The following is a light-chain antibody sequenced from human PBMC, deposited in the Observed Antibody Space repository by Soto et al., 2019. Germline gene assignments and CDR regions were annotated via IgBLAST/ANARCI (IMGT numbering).Light chain of an antibody. V-gene: IGKV3-20*01. CDR1: QSVATS. CDR2: GAS. Sequence: MVLTQSPATLSLSPGERATLSCRASQSVATSLAWYQQKPGQVPRLLTHGASNRATGIPDRFSGSGSGTDFTLTISRLEPEDFAVYYCQQYGGSTWTFGQGAKVDIK. J-gene: IGKJ1*01. CDR3: QQYGGSTWT.